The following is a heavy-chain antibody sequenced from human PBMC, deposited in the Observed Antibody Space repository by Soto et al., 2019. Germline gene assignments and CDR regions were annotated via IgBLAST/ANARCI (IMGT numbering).Heavy chain of an antibody. CDR3: ASLGYCSGGSCYSLDY. D-gene: IGHD2-15*01. Sequence: QVQLVQSGAEVKKPGSSVKVSCKASGGTFSSYTISWVRQAPGQGLEWMGRIIPILGIANYAQKFQGRVTITADKSTSTAYMELSSLRSADTAVYYCASLGYCSGGSCYSLDYWGQGTLVTVSS. CDR2: IIPILGIA. J-gene: IGHJ4*02. V-gene: IGHV1-69*02. CDR1: GGTFSSYT.